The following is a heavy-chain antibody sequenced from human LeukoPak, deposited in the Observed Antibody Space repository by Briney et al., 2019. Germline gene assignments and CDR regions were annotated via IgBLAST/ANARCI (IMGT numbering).Heavy chain of an antibody. CDR3: ARDLNSSGYYYEYVDAFDI. D-gene: IGHD3-22*01. CDR2: ISSSSSTI. J-gene: IGHJ3*02. Sequence: GGSLRLSCAASGFTFSSYSMNWVRRAPGKGLEWVSYISSSSSTIYYADSVKGRFTISRDNAKNSLYLQMNSLRAEDTAMYYCARDLNSSGYYYEYVDAFDIWGQGTMVTVSS. V-gene: IGHV3-48*01. CDR1: GFTFSSYS.